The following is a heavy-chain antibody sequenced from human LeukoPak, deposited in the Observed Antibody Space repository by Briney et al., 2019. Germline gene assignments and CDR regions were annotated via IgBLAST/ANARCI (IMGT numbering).Heavy chain of an antibody. CDR2: IYYSGST. CDR3: ARHSGPPYYFDY. V-gene: IGHV4-39*01. CDR1: GGSISSSSYY. Sequence: PSETLSLTCTVSGGSISSSSYYWGWIRQPPGKGLERIGSIYYSGSTYYSPSLKSRVTISVGTPKNQFSLKLSSVTAADTAVYYCARHSGPPYYFDYWGQGTLVTVSS. J-gene: IGHJ4*02. D-gene: IGHD3-10*01.